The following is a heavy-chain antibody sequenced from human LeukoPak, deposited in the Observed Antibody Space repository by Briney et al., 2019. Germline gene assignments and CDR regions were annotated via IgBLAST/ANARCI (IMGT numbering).Heavy chain of an antibody. Sequence: SETLSLTCTVSGGSISSGDYYWSWIRQPPGKGLEWIGYIYYSGSTYYNPSLKSRVTISVDTSKNQFSLKLSSVTAADTAVYYCARDGWRGYSYGTSTYGMDVWGQGTTVTVSS. J-gene: IGHJ6*02. CDR3: ARDGWRGYSYGTSTYGMDV. CDR2: IYYSGST. V-gene: IGHV4-30-4*01. CDR1: GGSISSGDYY. D-gene: IGHD5-18*01.